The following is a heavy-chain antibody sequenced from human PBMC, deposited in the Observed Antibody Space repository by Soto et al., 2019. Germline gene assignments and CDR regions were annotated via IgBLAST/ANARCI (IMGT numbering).Heavy chain of an antibody. CDR3: ARVLRGVVNWFDP. CDR2: IATYNSNK. J-gene: IGHJ5*02. Sequence: HLVQSGPEVKKPGASVTVSCKTSGDTFTNFGLSWVRQAPGQGLEWMGWIATYNSNKNYAQKFPGRVTLAPDTSTRSGYMELKRLEYGDPAVYYCARVLRGVVNWFDPWGQGTLVTVSS. D-gene: IGHD3-10*01. V-gene: IGHV1-18*01. CDR1: GDTFTNFG.